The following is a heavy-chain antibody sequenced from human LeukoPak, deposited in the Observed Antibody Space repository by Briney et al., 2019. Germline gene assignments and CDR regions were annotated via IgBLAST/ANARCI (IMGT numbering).Heavy chain of an antibody. J-gene: IGHJ3*02. D-gene: IGHD2-21*01. Sequence: GGSLTLSCAPSALSFSTYNMNWVRPAPGEGLEWVSYIGVSGSTIHNVQCVKGRFTVSRDNAKNSLYLRMNSLRDEDTAVYLWRRDYIYAFDIWGQGTMVIVSS. CDR3: RRDYIYAFDI. V-gene: IGHV3-48*02. CDR2: IGVSGSTI. CDR1: ALSFSTYN.